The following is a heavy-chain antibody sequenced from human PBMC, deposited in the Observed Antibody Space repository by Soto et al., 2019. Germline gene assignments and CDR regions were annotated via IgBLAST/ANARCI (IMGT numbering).Heavy chain of an antibody. Sequence: SETLSLTCTVSGGSISSSSYYWGWIRQPPGKGLEWIGSIYYSGSTYYNPSLKSPVTISVDTSKNQFSLKLSSVTAADTAVYYCARRGSNWDSSTGYFDLWGRGTLVTVSS. J-gene: IGHJ2*01. V-gene: IGHV4-39*01. CDR1: GGSISSSSYY. D-gene: IGHD1-7*01. CDR3: ARRGSNWDSSTGYFDL. CDR2: IYYSGST.